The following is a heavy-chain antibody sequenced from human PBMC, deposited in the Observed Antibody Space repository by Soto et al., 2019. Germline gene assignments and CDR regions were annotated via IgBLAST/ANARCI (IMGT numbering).Heavy chain of an antibody. CDR2: IDPSDSYT. V-gene: IGHV5-10-1*01. Sequence: PGESLKISCNGSGYSFSIYWISWVRQMPGKGLEWMGRIDPSDSYTNYSPSFQGHVTISADRSISTAYLQWSSLKASDTAMYYCARGKQQLAYDAFDIWGQGTMVTVS. D-gene: IGHD6-13*01. CDR3: ARGKQQLAYDAFDI. J-gene: IGHJ3*02. CDR1: GYSFSIYW.